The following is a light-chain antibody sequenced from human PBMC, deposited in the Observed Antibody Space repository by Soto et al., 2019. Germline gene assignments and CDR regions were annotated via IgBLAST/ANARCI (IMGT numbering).Light chain of an antibody. CDR3: QSYDSSLSVHYV. J-gene: IGLJ1*01. Sequence: QSVLTQPPSVSGAPGQRVTISCTGSTSNIGAGYGVHWYQQLPGTAPKLLIYGNSNRPSGVPDRFSGSKSGTSASLAITGLRAKDEADYYCQSYDSSLSVHYVFGTGTKLTVL. V-gene: IGLV1-40*01. CDR1: TSNIGAGYG. CDR2: GNS.